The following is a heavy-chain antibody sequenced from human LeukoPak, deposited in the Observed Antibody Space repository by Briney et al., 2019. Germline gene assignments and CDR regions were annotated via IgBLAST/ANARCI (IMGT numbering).Heavy chain of an antibody. CDR2: IYYSGST. Sequence: SETLSLTCTVSGGSISGYYWTWIRQPPGKGLEWIGYIYYSGSTNYNPSLKSRVTISVDTSKNQFSLKLSSVTAADTAVYYCARHDTSGYYWYYFDYWGQGSLVTVSS. V-gene: IGHV4-59*01. CDR3: ARHDTSGYYWYYFDY. J-gene: IGHJ4*02. CDR1: GGSISGYY. D-gene: IGHD3-22*01.